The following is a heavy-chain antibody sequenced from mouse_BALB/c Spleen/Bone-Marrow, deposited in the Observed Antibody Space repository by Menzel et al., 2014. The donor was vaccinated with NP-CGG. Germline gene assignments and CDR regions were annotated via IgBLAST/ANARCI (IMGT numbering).Heavy chain of an antibody. CDR1: GYAFTDYL. CDR2: INPGSGST. J-gene: IGHJ1*01. Sequence: QVQLQQSGAELVRPGTSVKVSCKASGYAFTDYLMEWLKQRPGQGLEWIGVINPGSGSTNYNEKFKGKATFTADTSSNTAYMQLSSLTSEDSAVYYCAREDGLWYFDVWGAGTTVTVSS. CDR3: AREDGLWYFDV. D-gene: IGHD1-1*01. V-gene: IGHV1-54*02.